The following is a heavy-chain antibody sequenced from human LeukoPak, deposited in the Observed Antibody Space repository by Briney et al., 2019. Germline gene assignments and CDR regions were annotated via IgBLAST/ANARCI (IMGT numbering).Heavy chain of an antibody. CDR3: AKDSEHLVRRGSFDY. D-gene: IGHD6-13*01. J-gene: IGHJ4*02. Sequence: ETLSLTCAVYGGSFSGYYWSWVRQAPGKGLEWVSAISGSGGSTYYADSVKGRFTISRDNSKNTLYLQMNSLRAEDTAVYYCAKDSEHLVRRGSFDYWGQGTLVTVSS. CDR2: ISGSGGST. V-gene: IGHV3-23*01. CDR1: GGSFSGYY.